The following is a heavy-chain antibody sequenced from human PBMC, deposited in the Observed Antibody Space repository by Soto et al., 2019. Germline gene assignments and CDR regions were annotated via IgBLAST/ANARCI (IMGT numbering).Heavy chain of an antibody. CDR2: FAYNGYT. CDR1: DGSIGTYY. CDR3: TRDNGLRGIRVPSF. V-gene: IGHV4-59*13. D-gene: IGHD2-8*01. J-gene: IGHJ4*02. Sequence: QVQLRESGPGLVKPSETLSLTCTVSDGSIGTYYWGWIRQTPGKGREWLVHFAYNGYTLYNRSLRSRLTIPLDTSRNQVYLRLTFVTTADTAIYYCTRDNGLRGIRVPSFWGLGIPVTVSS.